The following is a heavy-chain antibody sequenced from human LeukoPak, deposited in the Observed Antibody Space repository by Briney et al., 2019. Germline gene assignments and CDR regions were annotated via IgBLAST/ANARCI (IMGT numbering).Heavy chain of an antibody. D-gene: IGHD2-21*01. J-gene: IGHJ4*02. CDR1: GFTFSGFG. CDR2: ISSTSRTI. V-gene: IGHV3-48*01. CDR3: ARDLHCGGDCYPLTY. Sequence: QTGGSLRLSCAASGFTFSGFGMNWVRQSPGRGLACLSYISSTSRTIYYADSVKGRFTISRDNAKNSLYLQMNSLRAEDTAVYYCARDLHCGGDCYPLTYWGQGTLVTVSS.